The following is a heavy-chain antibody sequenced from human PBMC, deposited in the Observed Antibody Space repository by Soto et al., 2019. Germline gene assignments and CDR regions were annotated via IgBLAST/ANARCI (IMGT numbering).Heavy chain of an antibody. V-gene: IGHV1-18*01. CDR3: TGGWFGELVGYFDY. D-gene: IGHD3-10*01. CDR2: ISPYNGNT. Sequence: QVQLVQSGAEVKKPGASVKVSCKTSGYTFTTYGISWVRQAPGQGLEWMAWISPYNGNTKYAQKLQGRVTMTADTATSTAYMELRSLTSDGTAGYHCTGGWFGELVGYFDYWGQGTLVTVSS. CDR1: GYTFTTYG. J-gene: IGHJ4*02.